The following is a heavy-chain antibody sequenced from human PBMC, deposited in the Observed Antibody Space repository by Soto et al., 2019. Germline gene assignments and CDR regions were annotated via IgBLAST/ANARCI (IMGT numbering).Heavy chain of an antibody. Sequence: LADTCGISGAGVATNGVAWVWLRQSPSTGLEWLGRTYYRSKWYNDYAVSVKGRITINPDTFNNQFPLHLNSVTPDDTAVYWCARPRAYRGLDFWGQRTPDTVS. CDR1: GAGVATNGVA. CDR2: TYYRSKWYN. D-gene: IGHD2-21*01. V-gene: IGHV6-1*01. CDR3: ARPRAYRGLDF. J-gene: IGHJ6*02.